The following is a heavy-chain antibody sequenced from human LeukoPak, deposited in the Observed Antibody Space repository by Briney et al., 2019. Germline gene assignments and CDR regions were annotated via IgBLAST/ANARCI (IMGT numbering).Heavy chain of an antibody. J-gene: IGHJ4*02. CDR2: ISHDGGTP. V-gene: IGHV3-23*01. Sequence: PGGCLRLSCAASGFTLSSYAASWVRKAPGKGLEWVSAISHDGGTPYYADPVKGRFTISRDSSKNTVYLQMNSLRAEDTAVYYCAKARDSLGELSFHGGQGTLVTVSS. CDR3: AKARDSLGELSFH. D-gene: IGHD3-16*02. CDR1: GFTLSSYA.